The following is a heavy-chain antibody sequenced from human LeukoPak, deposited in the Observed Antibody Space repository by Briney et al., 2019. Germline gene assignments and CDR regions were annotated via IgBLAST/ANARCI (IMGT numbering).Heavy chain of an antibody. D-gene: IGHD2-2*01. V-gene: IGHV3-7*01. CDR3: ARETYCSSTSCYEGGWFDP. Sequence: GGSLRLSCAASGFTFSSYWMSWVCQAPGKGLEWVANIKQDGSEKYYVDSVKGRFTISRDNAKNSLYLQMNSLRAEDTAVYYCARETYCSSTSCYEGGWFDPWGQGTLVTVSS. CDR2: IKQDGSEK. CDR1: GFTFSSYW. J-gene: IGHJ5*02.